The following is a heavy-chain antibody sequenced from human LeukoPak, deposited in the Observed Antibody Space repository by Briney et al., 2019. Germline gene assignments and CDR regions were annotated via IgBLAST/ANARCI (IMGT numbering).Heavy chain of an antibody. CDR3: AKASRIPLLWFGEASNGMDV. CDR2: ISWNRGSI. D-gene: IGHD3-10*01. CDR1: GFTFDDYA. J-gene: IGHJ6*02. Sequence: PGRSLRLSCAASGFTFDDYAMHWVRQAPGKGLEWVSGISWNRGSIGYADSVKGRFTISRDNAKNSLYLQMNSLRAEDTALYYCAKASRIPLLWFGEASNGMDVWGQGTTVTVSS. V-gene: IGHV3-9*01.